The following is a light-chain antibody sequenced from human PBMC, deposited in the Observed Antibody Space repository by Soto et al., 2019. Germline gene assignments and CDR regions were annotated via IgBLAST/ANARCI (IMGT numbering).Light chain of an antibody. Sequence: DIVMTQAPASLAVSLGERATINCRSSQSVLYSFMNKNYLGWYQQKPGQAPKLLIYWASTRESGVPDRFSGSGSVTDFTHPISSLQAEDVAVYYCQHYYSDPPWTFGQGTRVDIK. CDR3: QHYYSDPPWT. J-gene: IGKJ1*01. CDR2: WAS. V-gene: IGKV4-1*01. CDR1: QSVLYSFMNKNY.